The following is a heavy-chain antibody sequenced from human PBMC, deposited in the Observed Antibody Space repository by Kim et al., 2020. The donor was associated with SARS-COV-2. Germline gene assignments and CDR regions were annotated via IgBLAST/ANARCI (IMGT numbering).Heavy chain of an antibody. V-gene: IGHV4-31*03. CDR3: AREGRFGELLYFDY. Sequence: SETLSLTCTVSGGSISSGGYYWSWIRQHPGKGLEWIGYIYYSGSTYYNPSLKSRVTISVDTSKNQFSLKLSSVTAADTAVYYCAREGRFGELLYFDYWGQGTLVTVSS. CDR2: IYYSGST. J-gene: IGHJ4*02. D-gene: IGHD3-10*01. CDR1: GGSISSGGYY.